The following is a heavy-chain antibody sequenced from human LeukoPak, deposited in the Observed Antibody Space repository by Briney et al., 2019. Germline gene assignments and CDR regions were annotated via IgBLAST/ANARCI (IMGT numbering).Heavy chain of an antibody. CDR2: ASSSGRT. CDR3: ARVGRGDHTWGSYSCDH. CDR1: SDSFGNYH. V-gene: IGHV4-59*01. D-gene: IGHD3-16*01. Sequence: PSETLSLTCTVSSDSFGNYHWSWLRQPPGKGLEWIGYASSSGRTSYSPSLKSRVTISVDTSKNQFSLNLSSVTAADTAVYYCARVGRGDHTWGSYSCDHWGQGTLVSVSS. J-gene: IGHJ4*02.